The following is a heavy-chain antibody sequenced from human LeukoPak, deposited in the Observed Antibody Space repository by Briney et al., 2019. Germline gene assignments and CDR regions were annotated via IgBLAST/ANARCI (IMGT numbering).Heavy chain of an antibody. CDR2: ISGSGGST. D-gene: IGHD2-2*01. J-gene: IGHJ4*02. CDR1: GFTFSSYG. CDR3: AKDHLVPVPATARFESAD. Sequence: GGSLRLSCAASGFTFSSYGMSWVRQAPGKGLEWVSAISGSGGSTYYADSVKGRFTISRDNSKNTLYLQMNSLRAEDTAVYYCAKDHLVPVPATARFESADWGQGTLVTVSS. V-gene: IGHV3-23*01.